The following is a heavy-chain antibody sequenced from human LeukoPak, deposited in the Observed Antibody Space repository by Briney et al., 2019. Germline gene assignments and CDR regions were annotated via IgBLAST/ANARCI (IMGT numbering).Heavy chain of an antibody. CDR1: GGSFSGYY. Sequence: SETLSLTCAVYGGSFSGYYWSWIRQPPGKGLEWIGEINHSGSTNYNPSLKSRATISVDTSKNQFSLKLSSVTAADTAVYYCARGYYDSSGYYYGFDYWGQGTLVTASS. V-gene: IGHV4-34*01. J-gene: IGHJ4*02. D-gene: IGHD3-22*01. CDR3: ARGYYDSSGYYYGFDY. CDR2: INHSGST.